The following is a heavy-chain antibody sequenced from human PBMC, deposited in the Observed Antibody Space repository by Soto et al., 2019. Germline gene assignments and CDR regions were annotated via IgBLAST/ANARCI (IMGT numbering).Heavy chain of an antibody. CDR3: ARLGSSGWYQGSYFDY. D-gene: IGHD6-19*01. CDR2: IKSSGST. Sequence: QLQLQESGPGLVRPSETLSLICTVSGGSITRNDHYWGWIRQSPGKGLEWIGDIKSSGSTNYNLSLTSRVSLSVETSKTQFSLKMNSVTAADTAVYYCARLGSSGWYQGSYFDYWGQGTLVTVSS. CDR1: GGSITRNDHY. V-gene: IGHV4-39*01. J-gene: IGHJ4*02.